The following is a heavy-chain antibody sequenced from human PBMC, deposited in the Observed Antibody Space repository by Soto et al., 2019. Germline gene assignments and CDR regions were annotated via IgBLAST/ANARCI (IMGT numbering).Heavy chain of an antibody. J-gene: IGHJ4*02. D-gene: IGHD6-6*01. CDR2: IYHSGGT. CDR3: AGGIAARPLGY. V-gene: IGHV4-30-2*01. CDR1: GGSISSGGYS. Sequence: QLQLQESGSGLVKPSQTLSLTCAVSGGSISSGGYSWSWIRQPPGKGLEWIGYIYHSGGTYYNPSLKRRVTISVDRSKNQFSLKLSSVPAADTAVYYCAGGIAARPLGYWGQGTLVTVSS.